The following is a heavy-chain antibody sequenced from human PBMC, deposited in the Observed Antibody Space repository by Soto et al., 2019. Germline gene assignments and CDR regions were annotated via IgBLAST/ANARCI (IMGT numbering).Heavy chain of an antibody. D-gene: IGHD3-3*01. CDR3: ARDRRITIFGVVITYYYYYYMDV. Sequence: PGGSLRLSCAASGFTFSSYGMHWVRQAPGKGLEWVAVIWYDGSNKYYADSVKGRFTISRDNSKNTLYLQMNSLRAEDTAVYYCARDRRITIFGVVITYYYYYYMDVWGKGTTVTVSS. J-gene: IGHJ6*03. CDR1: GFTFSSYG. CDR2: IWYDGSNK. V-gene: IGHV3-33*01.